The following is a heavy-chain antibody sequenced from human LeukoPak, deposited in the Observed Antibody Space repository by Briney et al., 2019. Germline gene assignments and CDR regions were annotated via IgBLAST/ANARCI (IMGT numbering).Heavy chain of an antibody. Sequence: PSETLSLTCTVAGGSISSYYWSWVRQPPGKGLGWVGYIYYSVTTNYNPSLKSRVTISVDTSKNQSSLTLSSVAAADTAVYYCAGGVYIAAAQYGYCGQGTLVTVSS. D-gene: IGHD6-13*01. V-gene: IGHV4-59*01. CDR1: GGSISSYY. J-gene: IGHJ4*02. CDR3: AGGVYIAAAQYGY. CDR2: IYYSVTT.